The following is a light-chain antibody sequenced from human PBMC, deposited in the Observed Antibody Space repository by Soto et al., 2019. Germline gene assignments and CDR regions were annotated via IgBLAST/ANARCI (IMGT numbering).Light chain of an antibody. J-gene: IGKJ3*01. CDR1: QSVSSN. V-gene: IGKV3-15*01. Sequence: EIVMTQSPVTLSVPPRERATLSCRASQSVSSNLAWYQQKPGQAPSLLIYGAFTRATGVPARFSGTGSGTDFTLTISRLEPEDFAVYYCQQYGISITFGPGTKGDIK. CDR2: GAF. CDR3: QQYGISIT.